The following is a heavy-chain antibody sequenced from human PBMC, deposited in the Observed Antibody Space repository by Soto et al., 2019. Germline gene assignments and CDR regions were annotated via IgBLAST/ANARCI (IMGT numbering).Heavy chain of an antibody. D-gene: IGHD3-22*01. CDR1: GYTFTDYY. CDR2: INPNSGGT. Sequence: ASVKVSCKASGYTFTDYYVHWVRQAPGQGLEWMGWINPNSGGTKSAQKFQGRVTMTRDTSISTAYMELSRLRSNDTAVYYCARRKGDYYDSSGYHYYFDYWGQGTLVTVSS. V-gene: IGHV1-2*02. CDR3: ARRKGDYYDSSGYHYYFDY. J-gene: IGHJ4*02.